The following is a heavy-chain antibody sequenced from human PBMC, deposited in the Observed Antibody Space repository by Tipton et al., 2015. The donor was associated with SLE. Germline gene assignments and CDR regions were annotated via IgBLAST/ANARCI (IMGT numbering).Heavy chain of an antibody. CDR1: GGTFSSYA. Sequence: QSGAEVKKPGSSVKVSCKASGGTFSSYAISWVRQAPGQGLEWMGGIIPIFGTANYAQKFQGRVTITADKSTSTAYMELSSLRSEDTAVYYCASGYSSSPGDAFDIWGQGTMVTVSS. V-gene: IGHV1-69*06. CDR3: ASGYSSSPGDAFDI. J-gene: IGHJ3*02. CDR2: IIPIFGTA. D-gene: IGHD6-6*01.